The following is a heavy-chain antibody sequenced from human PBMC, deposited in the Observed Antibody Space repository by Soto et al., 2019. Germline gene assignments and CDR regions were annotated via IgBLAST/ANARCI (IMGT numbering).Heavy chain of an antibody. CDR2: ISGRGGSS. CDR3: VRVAGSGGYFDF. V-gene: IGHV3-23*01. J-gene: IGHJ4*02. Sequence: EVQLLESGGGLAQPGGSLRLSCAPSGFPFSSYAMAWVRQAPGKGLAWVSGISGRGGSSFYADSVKGRFTISRDNSKSTLYLQMSSLRAEDTAVYYCVRVAGSGGYFDFWGQGILVTVSS. D-gene: IGHD3-10*01. CDR1: GFPFSSYA.